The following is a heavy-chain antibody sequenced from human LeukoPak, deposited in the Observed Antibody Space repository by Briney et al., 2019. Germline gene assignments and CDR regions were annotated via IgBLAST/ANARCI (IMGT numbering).Heavy chain of an antibody. J-gene: IGHJ5*01. Sequence: PSETLSLTCTVSGGSISGYYWSWIRQPAGKGPEWMGGINTSGTTTYDSSLKSLVTMSVDTPKNHFSLKLTSVTAPDTAVYYCARGLSASYDFNWFYSWRQGTLVSVSS. CDR3: ARGLSASYDFNWFYS. CDR1: GGSISGYY. CDR2: INTSGTT. D-gene: IGHD2/OR15-2a*01. V-gene: IGHV4-4*07.